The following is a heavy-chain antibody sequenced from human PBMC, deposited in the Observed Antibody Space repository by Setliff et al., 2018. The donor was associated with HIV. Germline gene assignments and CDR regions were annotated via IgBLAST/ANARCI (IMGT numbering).Heavy chain of an antibody. D-gene: IGHD3-10*01. CDR3: ARGKGVGGVIITGGLDV. CDR2: MNPNSGVS. V-gene: IGHV1-8*01. Sequence: ASVKVSCKPPGHTFTNYDIHWMRRAPGQGLEWMGWMNPNSGVSGYALKFHDRVTMTRDTSITTLYMELSSLTSEDTAVYYCARGKGVGGVIITGGLDVWAKGPRSPSP. CDR1: GHTFTNYD. J-gene: IGHJ6*02.